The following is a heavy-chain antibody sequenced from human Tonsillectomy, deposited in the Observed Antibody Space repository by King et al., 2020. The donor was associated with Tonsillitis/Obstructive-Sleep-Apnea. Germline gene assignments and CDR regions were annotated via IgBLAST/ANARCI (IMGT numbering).Heavy chain of an antibody. V-gene: IGHV3-48*03. CDR2: ITSSGSTI. CDR1: GFTFSIYE. D-gene: IGHD6-25*01. CDR3: AREGSGYYFDY. Sequence: VQLVESGGGLVQPKGSLRLSCTASGFTFSIYEMNWVRQAPGKGLEWVSYITSSGSTIYYADSVKGRFTVSRDNAKNSLYLQMHSLRAEDTAVYYCAREGSGYYFDYWGQGTLVTVSS. J-gene: IGHJ4*02.